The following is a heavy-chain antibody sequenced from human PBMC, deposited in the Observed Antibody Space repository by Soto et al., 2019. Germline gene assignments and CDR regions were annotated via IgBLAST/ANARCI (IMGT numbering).Heavy chain of an antibody. J-gene: IGHJ5*02. D-gene: IGHD5-18*01. CDR1: GDSISSYY. CDR2: IYYSGST. Sequence: TSETLSLTCTVSGDSISSYYWSWIRQPPGKGLEWIGYIYYSGSTNYNPSLKGRVTISVDTSKNKFSLKLSSVTAADTAVYYCARVRLPQHWFDPWRQGTLVTVS. CDR3: ARVRLPQHWFDP. V-gene: IGHV4-59*08.